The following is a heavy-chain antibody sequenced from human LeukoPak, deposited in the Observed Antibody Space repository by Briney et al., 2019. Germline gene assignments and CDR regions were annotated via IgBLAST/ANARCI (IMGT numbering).Heavy chain of an antibody. V-gene: IGHV4-59*01. CDR2: IYYSGST. Sequence: SETLSLTYTVSGGSISSYYWSWIRQPPGKGLEWIGYIYYSGSTNYNPSLKSRVTISVDTSKNQFSLKLSSVTAADTAVYYCARLPSAAGQEDNDYWGQGTLVTVSS. CDR3: ARLPSAAGQEDNDY. D-gene: IGHD6-13*01. J-gene: IGHJ4*02. CDR1: GGSISSYY.